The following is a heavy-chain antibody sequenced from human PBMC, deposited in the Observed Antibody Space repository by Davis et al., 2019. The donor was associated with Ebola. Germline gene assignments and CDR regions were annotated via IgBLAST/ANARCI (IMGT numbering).Heavy chain of an antibody. V-gene: IGHV3-48*02. D-gene: IGHD2-15*01. Sequence: GESLKISCAASGFTFSSYNMNWVRHAPGQRLLWFSYISSSGSTIYYADSVKGRFTISRDNAKNSLYLQMNSLRDEDTAVYYCARDGGYCSGATCYSRWLDPWGQGTLVTVSS. CDR2: ISSSGSTI. CDR3: ARDGGYCSGATCYSRWLDP. J-gene: IGHJ5*02. CDR1: GFTFSSYN.